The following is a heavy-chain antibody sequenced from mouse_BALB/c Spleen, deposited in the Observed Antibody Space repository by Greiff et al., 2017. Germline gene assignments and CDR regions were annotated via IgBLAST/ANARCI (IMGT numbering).Heavy chain of an antibody. CDR2: IWGDGST. J-gene: IGHJ3*01. Sequence: VQRVESGPGLVAPSQSLSITCTVSGFSLTGYGVNWVRQPPGKGLEWLGMIWGDGSTDYNSALKSRLSISKDNSKSQVFLKMNSLQTDDTARYYCARGGLDSSGYGPFAYWGQGTLVTVSA. D-gene: IGHD3-2*01. V-gene: IGHV2-6-7*01. CDR3: ARGGLDSSGYGPFAY. CDR1: GFSLTGYG.